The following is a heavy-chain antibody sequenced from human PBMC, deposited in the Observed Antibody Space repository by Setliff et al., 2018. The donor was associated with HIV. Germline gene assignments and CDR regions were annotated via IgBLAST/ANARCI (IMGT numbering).Heavy chain of an antibody. J-gene: IGHJ6*03. V-gene: IGHV3-33*01. CDR3: NTSPPPGGYRYYMDV. CDR2: IWSDGRNK. D-gene: IGHD2-2*01. CDR1: GFTFTRYG. Sequence: GGSLRLSCAASGFTFTRYGMHWVRQAPGKGLEWVAVIWSDGRNKYYADSVKGRFTISRDNSKKTLCLQIKSLRAEDTAVYSWNTSPPPGGYRYYMDVWGKGTTVTVSS.